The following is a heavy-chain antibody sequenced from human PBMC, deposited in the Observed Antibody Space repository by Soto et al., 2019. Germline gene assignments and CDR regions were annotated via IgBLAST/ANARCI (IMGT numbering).Heavy chain of an antibody. CDR1: GYSFTSYW. CDR3: ARLVGAAHLYYYGMDV. CDR2: IYPGDSDT. V-gene: IGHV5-51*01. D-gene: IGHD6-6*01. Sequence: GESLKISCKGSGYSFTSYWIGWVRQMPGKGLEWMGIIYPGDSDTRYSPSFQGQVTISADKSISTAYLQWSSLKASDTAMYYCARLVGAAHLYYYGMDVWGQGTTVTVSS. J-gene: IGHJ6*02.